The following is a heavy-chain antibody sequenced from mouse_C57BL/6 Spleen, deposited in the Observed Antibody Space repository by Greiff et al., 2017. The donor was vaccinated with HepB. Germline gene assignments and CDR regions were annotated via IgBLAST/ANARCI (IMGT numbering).Heavy chain of an antibody. CDR3: ARHDGPFAY. V-gene: IGHV1-62-2*01. J-gene: IGHJ3*01. CDR2: FYPGSGSI. CDR1: GFTFTEYS. Sequence: QVQLLQSGADLVQPGASVKLSCEASGFTFTEYSIHWVQQRSGQGLEWIGWFYPGSGSIKYNEKFKDKARLTADKSTSTVYMELSRLTSEVSAVYFCARHDGPFAYWGQGTLVTVSA.